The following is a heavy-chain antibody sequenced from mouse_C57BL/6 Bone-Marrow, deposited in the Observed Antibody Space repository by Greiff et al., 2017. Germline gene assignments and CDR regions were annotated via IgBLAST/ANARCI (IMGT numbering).Heavy chain of an antibody. CDR1: GFSFTSYG. CDR2: IWRGGST. Sequence: QVQLQQSGPGLVQPSQSLSITCTVSGFSFTSYGVHWVRQSPGKGLEWLGVIWRGGSTDYNAAFMSRLSIPKDNSKSQVFFKLNSLQADDTAIYXCAIKGKKLLGGAIDYWGQGTSVTVSS. J-gene: IGHJ4*01. D-gene: IGHD1-1*01. CDR3: AIKGKKLLGGAIDY. V-gene: IGHV2-5*01.